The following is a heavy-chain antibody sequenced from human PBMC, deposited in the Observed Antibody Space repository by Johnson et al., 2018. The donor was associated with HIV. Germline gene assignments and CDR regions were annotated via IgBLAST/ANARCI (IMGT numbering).Heavy chain of an antibody. CDR3: TRDAKLRPLDAPDDAFDI. J-gene: IGHJ3*02. CDR1: GFTFSNAW. CDR2: IKSKTDGGTT. V-gene: IGHV3-15*01. D-gene: IGHD2-2*03. Sequence: QLVESGGGLVKPGGSLRLSCAASGFTFSNAWMSWVRQAPGKGLEWVGRIKSKTDGGTTDYAAPVNGRFTISRDDSKNTLYLQINSLKTEDTAVYYCTRDAKLRPLDAPDDAFDIWGQGTMVTVSS.